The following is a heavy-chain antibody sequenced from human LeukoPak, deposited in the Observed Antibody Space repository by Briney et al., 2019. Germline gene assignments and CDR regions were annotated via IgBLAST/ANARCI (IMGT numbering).Heavy chain of an antibody. D-gene: IGHD3-9*01. V-gene: IGHV1-18*01. CDR1: GYTFTSYG. J-gene: IGHJ6*02. Sequence: GASVKVSCKASGYTFTSYGISWVRQAPAQGLEWMGWISAYNGNTNYAQKLQGRVTMTTDTSTSTAYMELRSLRSDDTAVYYCARGFVLRYFDWLHPYGMDVWGQGTTVTVSS. CDR3: ARGFVLRYFDWLHPYGMDV. CDR2: ISAYNGNT.